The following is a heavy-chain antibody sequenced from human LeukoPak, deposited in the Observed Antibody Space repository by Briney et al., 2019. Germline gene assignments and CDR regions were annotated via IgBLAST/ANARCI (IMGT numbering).Heavy chain of an antibody. J-gene: IGHJ3*02. CDR1: GFTFSTYW. Sequence: GGSLRLSCAASGFTFSTYWMHWVRQAPGKGLVWVSRVNSDGSSTSYADSVKGRFTISRDNSKNTLYLQMNSLRAEDTAVYYCAKNFYRYCSGGSCYGYSYGDDAFDIWGQGTMVTVSS. D-gene: IGHD2-15*01. V-gene: IGHV3-74*01. CDR2: VNSDGSST. CDR3: AKNFYRYCSGGSCYGYSYGDDAFDI.